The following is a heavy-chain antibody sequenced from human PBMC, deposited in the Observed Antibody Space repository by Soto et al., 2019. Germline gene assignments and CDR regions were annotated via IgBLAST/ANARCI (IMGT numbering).Heavy chain of an antibody. CDR3: ARRGVIAAAGTSYYYYGMDV. D-gene: IGHD6-13*01. CDR2: IYPGDSDT. J-gene: IGHJ6*02. CDR1: GYSFTSYC. Sequence: GESPKISCKGSGYSFTSYCIGWLRQMPGKGLELMGIIYPGDSDTRYSPSFQGQVTISADKSISTAYLQWSSLKALDTAMYYCARRGVIAAAGTSYYYYGMDVWGQGTTVTVSS. V-gene: IGHV5-51*01.